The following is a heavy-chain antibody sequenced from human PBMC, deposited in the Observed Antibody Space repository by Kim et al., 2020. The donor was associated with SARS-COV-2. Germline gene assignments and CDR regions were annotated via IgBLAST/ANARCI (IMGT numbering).Heavy chain of an antibody. Sequence: ASVKVSCKASGYTFTSYDINWVRQATGQGLEWMGWMNPNSGNTGYAQKFQGRVTMTRNTSISTAYMELSSLRSEDTAVYYCARGVDCSSTSCHTRGSHNWFDPWGQGTLVTVSS. J-gene: IGHJ5*02. CDR2: MNPNSGNT. CDR3: ARGVDCSSTSCHTRGSHNWFDP. V-gene: IGHV1-8*01. CDR1: GYTFTSYD. D-gene: IGHD2-2*01.